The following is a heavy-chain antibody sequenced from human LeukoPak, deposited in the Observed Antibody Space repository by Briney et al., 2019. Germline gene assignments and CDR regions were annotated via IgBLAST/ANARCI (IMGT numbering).Heavy chain of an antibody. Sequence: SETLSLTCTVSGGSISSSSYYWGWIRQPPGEGLEWIGSIYYSGSTYYNPPLKSRVTISVDTSKNQFSLKLSSVTAADTAVYYCARLYYYVNWFDPWGQGTLVTVSS. CDR2: IYYSGST. J-gene: IGHJ5*02. CDR3: ARLYYYVNWFDP. D-gene: IGHD3-10*02. CDR1: GGSISSSSYY. V-gene: IGHV4-39*01.